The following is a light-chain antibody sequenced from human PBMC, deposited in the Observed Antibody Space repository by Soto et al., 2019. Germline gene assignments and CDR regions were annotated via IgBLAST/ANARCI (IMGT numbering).Light chain of an antibody. CDR1: QCVSSSY. CDR2: GAS. CDR3: QQYGSSRT. J-gene: IGKJ1*01. V-gene: IGKV3-20*01. Sequence: EIVLTQSPGTLSLSPGERATLSCRASQCVSSSYLAWYQQKPGQAPRLLIYGASSRATGIPDRFSGSGSGTDVTLTISRLEPEDFAVYYCQQYGSSRTFGQGTKVEIK.